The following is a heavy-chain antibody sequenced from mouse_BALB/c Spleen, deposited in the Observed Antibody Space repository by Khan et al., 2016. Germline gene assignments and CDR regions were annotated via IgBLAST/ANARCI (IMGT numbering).Heavy chain of an antibody. V-gene: IGHV3-2*02. Sequence: EVELVESGPGLVKPSQSLSLTCTVTGYSITSDYAWNWIRQFPGNKLEWMGYISYSGSTSYNPSLTSRISITRDTSKNQFFLQLNSVTTEDTATYYCARAPPRWYFDVWGAGTTVTVSS. CDR2: ISYSGST. CDR3: ARAPPRWYFDV. J-gene: IGHJ1*01. CDR1: GYSITSDYA.